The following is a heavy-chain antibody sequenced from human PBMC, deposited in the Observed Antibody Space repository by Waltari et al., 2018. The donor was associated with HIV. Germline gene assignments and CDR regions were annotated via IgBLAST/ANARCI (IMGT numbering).Heavy chain of an antibody. Sequence: QVQLVESGGGVVQPGRSLRLSCAASGFTFSSYAMHWVRQAPGKGLEWVAVISYDGSNKDYADSVKGRFTISRDNSKNTLYLQMNSLRAEDTAVYYCARGTWADIVVVGTDYWGQGTLVTVSS. CDR1: GFTFSSYA. CDR3: ARGTWADIVVVGTDY. J-gene: IGHJ4*02. D-gene: IGHD2-2*01. V-gene: IGHV3-30-3*01. CDR2: ISYDGSNK.